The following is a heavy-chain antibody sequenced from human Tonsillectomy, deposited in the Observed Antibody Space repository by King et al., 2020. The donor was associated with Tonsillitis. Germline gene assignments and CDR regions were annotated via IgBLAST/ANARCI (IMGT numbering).Heavy chain of an antibody. V-gene: IGHV4-59*01. J-gene: IGHJ6*03. CDR1: GGSISSYY. CDR3: ARGEGQLDLYYHYYYMAV. D-gene: IGHD1-1*01. CDR2: IYYSGST. Sequence: VQLQESGPGLVKPSETLSLTCTVSGGSISSYYWSWIRQPPGKGLEWIGDIYYSGSTKYNPSLKCRATISAERAKNQFSLKLSSVTAADTAVYYCARGEGQLDLYYHYYYMAVWGKGTTVTVSS.